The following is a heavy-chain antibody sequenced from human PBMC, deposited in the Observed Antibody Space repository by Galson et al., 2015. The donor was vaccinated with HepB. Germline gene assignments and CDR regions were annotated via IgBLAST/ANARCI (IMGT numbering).Heavy chain of an antibody. J-gene: IGHJ6*02. V-gene: IGHV3-7*03. CDR3: ARNGYSSSWSQAPGYYYGMDV. CDR2: IKQDGSEK. CDR1: GFTFSSYW. D-gene: IGHD6-13*01. Sequence: SLRLSCAASGFTFSSYWMGWVRQAPGKGLEWVANIKQDGSEKYYVASVKGRFTISRDSAKNSLYLQMNSLRAEDTAVYYCARNGYSSSWSQAPGYYYGMDVWGQGTTVTVSS.